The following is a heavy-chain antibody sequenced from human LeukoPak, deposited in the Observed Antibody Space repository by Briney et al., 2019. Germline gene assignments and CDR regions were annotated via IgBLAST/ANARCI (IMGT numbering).Heavy chain of an antibody. D-gene: IGHD4-17*01. Sequence: GGSLRLSCAASGFTFSSYWMSWVRQAPGKGLEWVANIKQDGSEKYYVDSVKGRFTISRDNSKNTLYLQMNSLRAEDTAVYYCAKGLGGSYGDYIVDAFDIWGQGTMVTVSS. V-gene: IGHV3-7*03. J-gene: IGHJ3*02. CDR3: AKGLGGSYGDYIVDAFDI. CDR2: IKQDGSEK. CDR1: GFTFSSYW.